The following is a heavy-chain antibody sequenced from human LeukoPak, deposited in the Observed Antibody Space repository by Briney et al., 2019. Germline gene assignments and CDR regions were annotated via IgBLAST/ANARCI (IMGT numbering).Heavy chain of an antibody. CDR2: SSSSGGNT. Sequence: GGSLRLSCAASGFTFSTYAMSWVRQAPGKGLEWVSSSSSSGGNTYYADSVKGRFTISRDNSKNTLYLQMSSLSAEDTAVYYCAKRDRPCSGDCSAPYYFDYWGQGTLVTVSS. CDR1: GFTFSTYA. V-gene: IGHV3-23*01. J-gene: IGHJ4*02. D-gene: IGHD2-21*02. CDR3: AKRDRPCSGDCSAPYYFDY.